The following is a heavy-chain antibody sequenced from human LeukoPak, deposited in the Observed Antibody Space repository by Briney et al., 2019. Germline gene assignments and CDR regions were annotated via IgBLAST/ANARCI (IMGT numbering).Heavy chain of an antibody. Sequence: GGSLRLSCATSGFTFSTYYMNWVRQAPGKGLEWVSTISSSSSYIYYADSVKGRFTVSRDNAKSSLSLQMNSLRAEDTAVYYCARDYFSRAALLGYFDLWGRGTLVTVSS. V-gene: IGHV3-21*01. CDR3: ARDYFSRAALLGYFDL. CDR2: ISSSSSYI. J-gene: IGHJ2*01. CDR1: GFTFSTYY. D-gene: IGHD2-15*01.